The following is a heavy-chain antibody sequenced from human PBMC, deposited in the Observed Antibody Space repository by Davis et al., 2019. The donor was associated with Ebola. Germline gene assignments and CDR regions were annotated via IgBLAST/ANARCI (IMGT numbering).Heavy chain of an antibody. CDR3: ATSGKAPDY. V-gene: IGHV4-61*01. CDR2: IYYRWCT. Sequence: SETLSLPCTVSGSPASPGSYYRSWIRQPPEKGLVWVCYIYYRWCTNCNPSPTSRVTMSVDMSKYQFSLKLRSVTAADTAVYYWATSGKAPDYWGQGTLVTVSS. J-gene: IGHJ4*02. CDR1: GSPASPGSYY.